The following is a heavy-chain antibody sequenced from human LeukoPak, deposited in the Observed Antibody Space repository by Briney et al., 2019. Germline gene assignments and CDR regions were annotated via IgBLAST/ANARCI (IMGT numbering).Heavy chain of an antibody. V-gene: IGHV6-1*01. Sequence: SQTLSLTCAISGDSVSSNSAAWNCIRQSPSRGLEWLGRTYYRSKWYNDYAVSVKSRITINPDTSKNQFPLQLNSVTPEDTAVYYCGRDFIVVDAFDIWGQGTMVTVSS. J-gene: IGHJ3*02. D-gene: IGHD3-16*02. CDR1: GDSVSSNSAA. CDR2: TYYRSKWYN. CDR3: GRDFIVVDAFDI.